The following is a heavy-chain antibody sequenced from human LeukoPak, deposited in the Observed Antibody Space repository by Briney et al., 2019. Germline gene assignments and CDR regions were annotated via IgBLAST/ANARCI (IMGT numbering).Heavy chain of an antibody. J-gene: IGHJ5*02. CDR1: GGSISSYY. D-gene: IGHD3-10*01. CDR3: ARDISRPYGSGWFDP. CDR2: IYYSGST. V-gene: IGHV4-59*01. Sequence: SETLSLTCTVSGGSISSYYWSWIRQPPGKGLEWIGYIYYSGSTNYNPSLKSRVTISVDTSKNQFSLKLSSVTAADTAVYYCARDISRPYGSGWFDPWGQGTLVTVSS.